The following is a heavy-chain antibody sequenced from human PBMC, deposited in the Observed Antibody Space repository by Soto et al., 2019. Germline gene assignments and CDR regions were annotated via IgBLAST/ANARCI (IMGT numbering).Heavy chain of an antibody. D-gene: IGHD1-26*01. J-gene: IGHJ5*02. Sequence: PSETLSLTCAVAGGSIRSHTWWTWVRQPPGKGLEWIGEIYHSGSTNYNPSLEGRITTSVDRSKNQFSLELISVTAADTAVYYCARDEFDGSNHFGRFNPWGQGALVTVSS. V-gene: IGHV4-4*02. CDR1: GGSIRSHTW. CDR3: ARDEFDGSNHFGRFNP. CDR2: IYHSGST.